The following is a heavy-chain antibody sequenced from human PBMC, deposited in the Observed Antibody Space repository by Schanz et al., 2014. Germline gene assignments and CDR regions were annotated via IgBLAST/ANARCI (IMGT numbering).Heavy chain of an antibody. CDR3: AKEKGLAARGTGESFDC. D-gene: IGHD6-13*01. Sequence: QVQLVESGGGVVQPGRSLRLSCAASGFSFSTYAMHWVRQAPGKGLEWVAVILYDGSKTYYADSVKGRFTISRDNSKNLLYLQMNSLRAEDTATYYCAKEKGLAARGTGESFDCWGQGTLVTVSS. CDR2: ILYDGSKT. CDR1: GFSFSTYA. J-gene: IGHJ4*02. V-gene: IGHV3-33*03.